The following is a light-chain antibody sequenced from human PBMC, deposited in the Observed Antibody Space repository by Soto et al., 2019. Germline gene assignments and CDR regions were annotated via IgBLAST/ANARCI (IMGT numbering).Light chain of an antibody. CDR2: GAS. CDR1: QSVSSN. Sequence: EIVLTQSPATLSVSPGERATLSCRASQSVSSNLAWYQQKPGQAPRLLIYGASNRATGIPARFSGSGSGTEFTLTISSLQSEDFAVYYCQQYNSWPRTFGQGTKVDIK. V-gene: IGKV3-15*01. J-gene: IGKJ1*01. CDR3: QQYNSWPRT.